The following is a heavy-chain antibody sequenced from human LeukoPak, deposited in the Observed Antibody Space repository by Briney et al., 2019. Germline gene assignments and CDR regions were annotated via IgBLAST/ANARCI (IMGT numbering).Heavy chain of an antibody. D-gene: IGHD3-22*01. V-gene: IGHV3-23*01. J-gene: IGHJ4*02. CDR2: ISGSGGST. CDR3: AKAEWLLLLTCYFDY. Sequence: KSGGSLRLSCAASGFTFSSYSMNWARQAPGKGLEWVSAISGSGGSTYYADSVKGRFTISRDNSKNTLYLQMNSLRAEDTAVYYCAKAEWLLLLTCYFDYWGQGTLVTVSS. CDR1: GFTFSSYS.